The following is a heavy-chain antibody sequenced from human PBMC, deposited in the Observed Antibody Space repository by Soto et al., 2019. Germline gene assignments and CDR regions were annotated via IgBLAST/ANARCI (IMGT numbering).Heavy chain of an antibody. D-gene: IGHD2-21*01. CDR2: ISGSGGST. V-gene: IGHV3-23*01. CDR3: AKDLYSRPSLGPPRYHHIPNGYN. J-gene: IGHJ4*01. Sequence: GGSLRLSCAASGFTFSSYAMSWVRQAPGKGLEWVSAISGSGGSTYYADSVKGRFTISRDNSKNTLYLQMNSLRAEDTAVYYCAKDLYSRPSLGPPRYHHIPNGYNGGQEALVTVSS. CDR1: GFTFSSYA.